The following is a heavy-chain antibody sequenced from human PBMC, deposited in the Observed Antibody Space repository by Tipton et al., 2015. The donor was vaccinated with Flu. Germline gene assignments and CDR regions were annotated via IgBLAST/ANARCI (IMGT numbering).Heavy chain of an antibody. CDR2: ISTNGGCT. Sequence: GSLRLSCAASGFTFSSYDMHWVRQAPGKGLEYVSSISTNGGCTYYADSVKGRFIISRDNSKNTLYLQMGSLRAEDMAVYYCAREGPMVQGIITTTGFDSWGQGTLVTVSS. CDR1: GFTFSSYD. V-gene: IGHV3-64*02. D-gene: IGHD3-10*01. J-gene: IGHJ4*02. CDR3: AREGPMVQGIITTTGFDS.